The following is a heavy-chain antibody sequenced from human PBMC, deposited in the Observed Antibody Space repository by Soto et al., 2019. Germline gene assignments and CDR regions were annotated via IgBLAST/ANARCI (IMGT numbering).Heavy chain of an antibody. CDR1: GGSVSSGSYY. J-gene: IGHJ4*01. Sequence: QVQLQESGPGLVKPSETLSLTCTVSGGSVSSGSYYWRWIRQHPGKGLEWIGYIYYSVSTNYNPSLKSRVTISVDTSKNQFSLKLSSVTAADTAVYYCARSTIVPTMGDYWGHGTLVTGSS. CDR3: ARSTIVPTMGDY. D-gene: IGHD5-12*01. V-gene: IGHV4-61*01. CDR2: IYYSVST.